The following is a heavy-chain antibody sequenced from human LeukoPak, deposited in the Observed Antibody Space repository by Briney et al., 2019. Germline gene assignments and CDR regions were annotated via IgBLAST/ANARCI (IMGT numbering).Heavy chain of an antibody. CDR2: ISSSGSTI. V-gene: IGHV3-48*03. D-gene: IGHD4-17*01. CDR1: GFTFSNYE. J-gene: IGHJ1*01. Sequence: GGSLRLSCAASGFTFSNYEMNWVRQAPGKGLEWVSYISSSGSTIYYADSVKGRFTISRDIAKNSLYLQMNSLRADDTAVYYCAKEIYGDSTGGRFQHWGQGTLVTVSS. CDR3: AKEIYGDSTGGRFQH.